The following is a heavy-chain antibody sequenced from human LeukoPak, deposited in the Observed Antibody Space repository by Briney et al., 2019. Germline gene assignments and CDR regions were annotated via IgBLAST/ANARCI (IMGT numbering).Heavy chain of an antibody. V-gene: IGHV1-2*02. CDR1: GYTFTGYY. CDR3: ARSNRRGSIVPSP. Sequence: ASVKVSCKASGYTFTGYYMHWVRQAPGQGLEWMGFINPNSGGTNYAQKFQGRVTMTRDTSTSTAYMELSRLTSDDSAVYYCARSNRRGSIVPSPWGQGTLVTVSS. D-gene: IGHD3-10*01. CDR2: INPNSGGT. J-gene: IGHJ5*02.